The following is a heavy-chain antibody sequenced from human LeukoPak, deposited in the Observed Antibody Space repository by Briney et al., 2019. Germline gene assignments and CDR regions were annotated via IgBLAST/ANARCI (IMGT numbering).Heavy chain of an antibody. CDR3: ATTTPGYSYGYGEYYFDY. D-gene: IGHD5-18*01. V-gene: IGHV1-69*04. CDR2: IIPILGIA. Sequence: ASVKVSCKASGGTFSSYAISWVRQAPGQGPEWMGRIIPILGIANYAQKSQGRVTITADKSTSTAYMELSSLRSEDTAVYYCATTTPGYSYGYGEYYFDYWGQGTLVTVSS. J-gene: IGHJ4*02. CDR1: GGTFSSYA.